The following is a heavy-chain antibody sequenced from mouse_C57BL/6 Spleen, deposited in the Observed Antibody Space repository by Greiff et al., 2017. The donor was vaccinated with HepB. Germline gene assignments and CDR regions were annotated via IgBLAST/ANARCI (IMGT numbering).Heavy chain of an antibody. D-gene: IGHD2-14*01. CDR3: ASEGSYYRYYYAMDY. Sequence: QVQLQQSGPELVKPGASVKISCKASGYAFSSSWMNWVKQRPGKGLEWIGRIYPGDGDTNYNGKFKGKATLTADKSSSTAYMQLSSLTSEDSAVYFCASEGSYYRYYYAMDYWGQGTSVTVSS. CDR2: IYPGDGDT. J-gene: IGHJ4*01. CDR1: GYAFSSSW. V-gene: IGHV1-82*01.